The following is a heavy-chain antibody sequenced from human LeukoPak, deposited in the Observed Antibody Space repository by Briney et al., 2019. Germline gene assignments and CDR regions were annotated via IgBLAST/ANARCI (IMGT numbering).Heavy chain of an antibody. CDR1: GFTFSSYW. V-gene: IGHV3-30*02. CDR2: IQNDGSTK. Sequence: GGSLRLSCAASGFTFSSYWMSWVRQAPGKGPEWVAFIQNDGSTKNFADFVKGRFTISRDNSKNTLYLQMNSLRAEDTAVYYCARDRYYYGSGSSEVFDYWGQGTLVTVSS. D-gene: IGHD3-10*01. J-gene: IGHJ4*02. CDR3: ARDRYYYGSGSSEVFDY.